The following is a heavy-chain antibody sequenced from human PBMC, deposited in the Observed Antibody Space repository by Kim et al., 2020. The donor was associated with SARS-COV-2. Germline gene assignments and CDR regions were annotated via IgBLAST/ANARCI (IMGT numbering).Heavy chain of an antibody. J-gene: IGHJ4*02. V-gene: IGHV1-69*04. D-gene: IGHD6-13*01. CDR3: ARETAAAHFHY. Sequence: NYAQKFQGRVTITADKSTSTAYMELSSLRSEDTAVYYCARETAAAHFHYWGQGTLVTVSS.